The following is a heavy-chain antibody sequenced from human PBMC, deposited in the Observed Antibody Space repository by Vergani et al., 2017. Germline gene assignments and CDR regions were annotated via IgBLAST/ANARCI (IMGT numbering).Heavy chain of an antibody. CDR2: IGTAGDT. Sequence: EVQLVESGGGLVQPGGSLRLSCADSGFTFSSYDMHWVRQATGKGLEWVSAIGTAGDTYYPGSVKGRFTISRENAKNSLYLQMNSLRAGDTAVYYCARGGLYYYYGMDVWGQGTTVTVSS. CDR1: GFTFSSYD. CDR3: ARGGLYYYYGMDV. V-gene: IGHV3-13*04. J-gene: IGHJ6*02.